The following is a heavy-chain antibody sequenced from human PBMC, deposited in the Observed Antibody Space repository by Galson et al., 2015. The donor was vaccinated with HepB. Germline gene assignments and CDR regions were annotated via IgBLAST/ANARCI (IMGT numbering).Heavy chain of an antibody. CDR3: ARRISLVRGIITKPDYYYGMDV. V-gene: IGHV3-7*03. CDR2: INQDGSSK. J-gene: IGHJ6*02. Sequence: SLRLSCASSGFSFSNYAIHWVRQAPGKGLEWVAHINQDGSSKYYVDSVKGRFTISRDNAKDSVYLQLDSLRAEDTAVYYCARRISLVRGIITKPDYYYGMDVWGQGTTVTVAS. D-gene: IGHD3-10*01. CDR1: GFSFSNYA.